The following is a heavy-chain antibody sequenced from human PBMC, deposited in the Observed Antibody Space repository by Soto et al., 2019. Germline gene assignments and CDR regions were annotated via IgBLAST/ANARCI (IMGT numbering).Heavy chain of an antibody. D-gene: IGHD3-16*01. Sequence: ASVKVSCKASGYTFTGYYMHWVRQAPGQGLEWMGWINPNSGGTNYAQKFQGWVTITRDTSMSTAYMELSSLRSDDTAVYYCASGAQSHYGMDVWGQGTTVTVSS. V-gene: IGHV1-2*04. J-gene: IGHJ6*02. CDR2: INPNSGGT. CDR1: GYTFTGYY. CDR3: ASGAQSHYGMDV.